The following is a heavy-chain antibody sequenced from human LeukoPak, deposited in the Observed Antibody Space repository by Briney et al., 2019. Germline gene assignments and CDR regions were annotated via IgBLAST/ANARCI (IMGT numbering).Heavy chain of an antibody. CDR3: ARGFYYDSSVYLDY. J-gene: IGHJ4*02. V-gene: IGHV4-30-2*01. CDR1: GGSISSGGYY. Sequence: PSQTLSLTCTVSGGSISSGGYYWSWIRQPPGKGLEWIGYIYHSGSTYYNPSLKSRVTISVDRSQNQFSLKLSSVTAADTAVYYCARGFYYDSSVYLDYWGQGTLVTVSS. D-gene: IGHD3-22*01. CDR2: IYHSGST.